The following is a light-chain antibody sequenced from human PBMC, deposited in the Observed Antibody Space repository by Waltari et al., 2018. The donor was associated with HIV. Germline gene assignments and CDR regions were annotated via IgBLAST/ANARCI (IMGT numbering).Light chain of an antibody. Sequence: QVVLTQPPSASASLGASVKLTCTLSSGHINYVIAWHQQQPPKGPRFLMKLNSDGRHSKGDGIPDRFSGSSSGAERYLTISSLQSEDEADDFCQTWGTGIQVFGGGTRLTVL. CDR3: QTWGTGIQV. J-gene: IGLJ2*01. V-gene: IGLV4-69*01. CDR2: LNSDGRH. CDR1: SGHINYV.